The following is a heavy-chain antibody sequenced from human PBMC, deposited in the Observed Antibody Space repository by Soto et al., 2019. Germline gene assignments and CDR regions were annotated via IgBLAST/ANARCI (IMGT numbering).Heavy chain of an antibody. CDR1: GFTFSSYS. D-gene: IGHD3-22*01. V-gene: IGHV3-48*02. J-gene: IGHJ3*02. CDR2: ISSSSSTI. CDR3: ARDYPYYYDSSGYYPGLAFDI. Sequence: GGSLRLSCAASGFTFSSYSMNWVRQAPGKGLEWVSYISSSSSTIYYADSVKGRFTISRDNAKNSLYLQMNSLRDEDTAVYYCARDYPYYYDSSGYYPGLAFDIWGQGTMVTVSS.